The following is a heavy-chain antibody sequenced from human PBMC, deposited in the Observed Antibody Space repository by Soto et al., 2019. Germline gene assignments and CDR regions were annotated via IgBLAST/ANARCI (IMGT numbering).Heavy chain of an antibody. CDR1: GGSISSYY. J-gene: IGHJ4*02. D-gene: IGHD3-22*01. CDR3: ARDYAPNYYDSSGTFEARFDY. CDR2: IYYSGNT. V-gene: IGHV4-59*12. Sequence: SETLSLTCTVSGGSISSYYWSWIRQPPGKGLEWIGYIYYSGNTYYNPSLKSRGTISVDTSKNQFSLKLSSVTAADTAVYYCARDYAPNYYDSSGTFEARFDYWGQGTLVTVSS.